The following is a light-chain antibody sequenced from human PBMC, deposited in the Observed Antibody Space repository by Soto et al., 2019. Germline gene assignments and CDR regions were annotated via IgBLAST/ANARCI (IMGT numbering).Light chain of an antibody. CDR2: STN. Sequence: QAVVTQEPSFSVSPGRTVTLTCGLSSGSVSTSHSPGWYQQTPGQAPRTLIHSTNIRSSGVPDRFSGSILGNKAALTITVAQTDADSIYDCVLYVDYGPWMFGGGTKLTVL. CDR1: SGSVSTSHS. CDR3: VLYVDYGPWM. J-gene: IGLJ3*02. V-gene: IGLV8-61*01.